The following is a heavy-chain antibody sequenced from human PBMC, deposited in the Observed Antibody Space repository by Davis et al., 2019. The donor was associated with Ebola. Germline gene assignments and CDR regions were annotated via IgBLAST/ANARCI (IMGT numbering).Heavy chain of an antibody. V-gene: IGHV3-74*01. CDR1: EFTFSDYW. CDR2: ISGDGSIT. J-gene: IGHJ4*02. Sequence: GESLKISCAASEFTFSDYWMHWVRQAPGKGLVWVSRISGDGSITTYADSVKGRFTISRDNTKNTLYLQMDSLRAEDTAVYYCTGPYMQDFAYWGQGTLVTVSS. D-gene: IGHD3-10*01. CDR3: TGPYMQDFAY.